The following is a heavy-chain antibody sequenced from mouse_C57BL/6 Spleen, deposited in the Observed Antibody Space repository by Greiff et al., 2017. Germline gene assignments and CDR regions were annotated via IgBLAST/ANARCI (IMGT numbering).Heavy chain of an antibody. CDR2: IDPSDSYT. CDR1: GYTFTSYW. J-gene: IGHJ2*01. CDR3: AGGLTTVVATDY. V-gene: IGHV1-59*01. D-gene: IGHD1-1*01. Sequence: VQLQQPGAELVRPGTSVKLSCKASGYTFTSYWMHWVKQRPGQGLEWIGVIDPSDSYTNYNQKFKGKATLTVDTSSSTAYMQLSSLTSEDSAVYYCAGGLTTVVATDYWGQGTTLTVSS.